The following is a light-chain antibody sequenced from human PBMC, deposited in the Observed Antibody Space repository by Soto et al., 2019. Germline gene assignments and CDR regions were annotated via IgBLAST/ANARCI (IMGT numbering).Light chain of an antibody. CDR2: DAY. J-gene: IGKJ1*01. V-gene: IGKV3-15*01. Sequence: EIAVTQSPATLSASPGERVTLTCRASQFVSTRLAWYQQRPGQVPRLLIYDAYTRALGISARFSGSGSGTEFTLTISSLQSEDFALYYCQEYFQWPPGMLGPGTKVDIK. CDR1: QFVSTR. CDR3: QEYFQWPPGM.